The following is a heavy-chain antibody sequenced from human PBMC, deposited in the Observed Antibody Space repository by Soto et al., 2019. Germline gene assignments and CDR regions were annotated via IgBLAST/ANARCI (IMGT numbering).Heavy chain of an antibody. CDR1: GFPLSGYA. J-gene: IGHJ6*03. D-gene: IGHD6-6*01. CDR3: ARRARPDFYYMDV. V-gene: IGHV3-64*01. CDR2: IRSNGVGT. Sequence: EVQLAESGGGLAQPGGSLRLSCAASGFPLSGYAMVWVRQAPGKGLEYVSGIRSNGVGTYYANSVQGRFTISRDNSKNTVYLQMGSLRPEDMAVYYCARRARPDFYYMDVWGKGTTVTVSS.